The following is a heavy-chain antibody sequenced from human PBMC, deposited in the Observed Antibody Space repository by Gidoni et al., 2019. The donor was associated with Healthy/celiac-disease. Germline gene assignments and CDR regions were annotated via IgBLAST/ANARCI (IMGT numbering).Heavy chain of an antibody. J-gene: IGHJ3*02. D-gene: IGHD2-15*01. CDR2: IRGSGGST. CDR1: GFTCSSYA. CDR3: AKDQHPPAPTPDAFDI. Sequence: EVQLLESGGGLVQPGGSLRLSCAASGFTCSSYAMSWVRQAPGKGLEWGSAIRGSGGSTYYADSVKGRFTISRDNSKNTLYLQMNSLRAEDTAVYYCAKDQHPPAPTPDAFDIWGQGTMVTVSS. V-gene: IGHV3-23*01.